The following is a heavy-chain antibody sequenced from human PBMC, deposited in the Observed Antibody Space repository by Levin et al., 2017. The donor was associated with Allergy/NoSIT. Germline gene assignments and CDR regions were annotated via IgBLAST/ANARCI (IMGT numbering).Heavy chain of an antibody. Sequence: ESLKISCTVSGASISSYYWSWIRQPPGKGLEWIGYIYYSGSTNYKPSLKSRVTISVDTSKNQFSLKLSSVTAADTAVYYCARDLGYCSGGVCSNNWFDPWGQGTLVTVSS. J-gene: IGHJ5*02. CDR3: ARDLGYCSGGVCSNNWFDP. CDR2: IYYSGST. CDR1: GASISSYY. D-gene: IGHD2-8*02. V-gene: IGHV4-59*01.